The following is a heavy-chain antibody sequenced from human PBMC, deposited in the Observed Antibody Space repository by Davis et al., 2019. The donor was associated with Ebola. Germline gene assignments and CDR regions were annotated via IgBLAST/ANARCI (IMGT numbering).Heavy chain of an antibody. CDR1: GFTFGVFS. CDR3: AKDQQWSYYFDY. D-gene: IGHD6-19*01. CDR2: ISDNNDDT. Sequence: GGSLRLSCAASGFTFGVFSMSWVRQAPGKGLEWVSSISDNNDDTYYADSVKGRFTISRDNSRNTLYLHMNSLRAEDTAVYYCAKDQQWSYYFDYWGQGTLVTVSS. J-gene: IGHJ4*02. V-gene: IGHV3-23*01.